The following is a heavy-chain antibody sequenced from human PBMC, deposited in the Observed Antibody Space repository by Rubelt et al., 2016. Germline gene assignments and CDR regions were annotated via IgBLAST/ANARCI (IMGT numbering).Heavy chain of an antibody. CDR3: ARNWGFDY. V-gene: IGHV3-66*01. CDR1: GFTVSSNY. Sequence: EVQLVESGGGLVQPGGSLRLSCAASGFTVSSNYMSWVRQAPGKGLEWVSVIYSGGSTYYADSVKGRCTSSRDNSKNTLYLQMNGLRAEDTAVYYCARNWGFDYWGQGTLVTVSS. CDR2: IYSGGST. D-gene: IGHD7-27*01. J-gene: IGHJ4*02.